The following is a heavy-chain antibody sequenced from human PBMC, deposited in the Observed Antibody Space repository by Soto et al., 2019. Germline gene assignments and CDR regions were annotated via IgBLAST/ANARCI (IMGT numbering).Heavy chain of an antibody. CDR2: VYNSGRP. J-gene: IGHJ6*03. Sequence: QVQLQESGPGLVKPSETLSLTCTVSGGSIGNYYWSWIRQSPGKGLEWICYVYNSGRPNYNPSRKSRVSMSVDMSKNQCSLRLSSVTAADTALYYCARQPGDMTNVFMDVWGKGTSVTVSS. CDR1: GGSIGNYY. V-gene: IGHV4-59*08. CDR3: ARQPGDMTNVFMDV. D-gene: IGHD3-10*01.